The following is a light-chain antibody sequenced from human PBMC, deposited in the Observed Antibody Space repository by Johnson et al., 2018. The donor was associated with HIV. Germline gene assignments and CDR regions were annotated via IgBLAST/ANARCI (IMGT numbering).Light chain of an antibody. CDR1: SSNIGNNY. Sequence: QSVLTQPPSVSAAPGQKVTISCSGSSSNIGNNYVSWYQQLPGTAPKLLIYENYKRPSGIPDRFSGSKSGTSDTLGITGLPTGDEADYYCGTWDISLIAYVFGTGTKVTVL. J-gene: IGLJ1*01. CDR2: ENY. V-gene: IGLV1-51*02. CDR3: GTWDISLIAYV.